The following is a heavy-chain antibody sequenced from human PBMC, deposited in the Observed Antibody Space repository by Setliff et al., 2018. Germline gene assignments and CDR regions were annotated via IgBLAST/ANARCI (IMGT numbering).Heavy chain of an antibody. V-gene: IGHV4-61*09. D-gene: IGHD3-3*01. CDR3: ARMSGFQYIDV. Sequence: SETLSLTCTVSGDSISSRRNYWGWFRQPAGKELEWIGQVYTSWSSNYNPSLKSGVAISLDTSKNQFSLSLTSVTAADTAVYYCARMSGFQYIDVWDKGTTVTVSS. CDR1: GDSISSRRNY. CDR2: VYTSWSS. J-gene: IGHJ6*03.